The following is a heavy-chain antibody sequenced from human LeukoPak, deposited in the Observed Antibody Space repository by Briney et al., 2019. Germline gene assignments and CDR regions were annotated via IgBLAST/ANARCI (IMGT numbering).Heavy chain of an antibody. Sequence: GGSLRLSCAASGFTFSSYAMSWVRQAPGKGLEWVSAISGSGGSTYYADSVKGRFTISRDNSKNTLYLQMNSLGAEDTAVYYCAKELVRDYYGSGSYFDYWGQGTLVTVSS. CDR3: AKELVRDYYGSGSYFDY. CDR1: GFTFSSYA. D-gene: IGHD3-10*01. V-gene: IGHV3-23*01. CDR2: ISGSGGST. J-gene: IGHJ4*02.